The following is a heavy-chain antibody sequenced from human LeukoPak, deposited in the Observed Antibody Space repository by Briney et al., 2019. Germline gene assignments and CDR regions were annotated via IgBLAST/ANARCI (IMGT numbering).Heavy chain of an antibody. D-gene: IGHD3-10*01. J-gene: IGHJ4*02. V-gene: IGHV3-23*01. CDR1: GFIFSSHG. CDR3: AKVKRVGGVDY. CDR2: ISPSGDIT. Sequence: GGSLRLSCAASGFIFSSHGMNWVRQAPGKGLEWVSGISPSGDITYYADSVKGRFTISRDNSKNTVYLQMDSLRFEDAAVYYCAKVKRVGGVDYWGQGTLVTVSS.